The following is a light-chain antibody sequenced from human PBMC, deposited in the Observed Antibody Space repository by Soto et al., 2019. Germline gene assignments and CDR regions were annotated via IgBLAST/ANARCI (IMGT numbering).Light chain of an antibody. V-gene: IGKV3-15*01. Sequence: EIVMTQSPATLSVSPGERATLSCRASQSVSSNLAWYQQKPGQAPRLLIYGASTRATGIPARFSGSGSGTYFTLTISSLQPEDVATYYCQRYNSAPKTFGQGTKVEIK. CDR2: GAS. CDR3: QRYNSAPKT. CDR1: QSVSSN. J-gene: IGKJ1*01.